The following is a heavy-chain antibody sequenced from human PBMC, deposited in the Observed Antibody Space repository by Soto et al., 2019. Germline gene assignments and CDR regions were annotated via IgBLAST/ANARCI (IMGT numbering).Heavy chain of an antibody. J-gene: IGHJ4*02. Sequence: GGSLRLSCAASGFTFSSYVMSWVRQAPGKGLEWVSSISGSGGTTFYADSVQGRFTISRDNSKNTLHLQMNSLRAEDTAVYYCATSMVGANYFDYWGQGTLVTVSS. CDR3: ATSMVGANYFDY. CDR2: ISGSGGTT. CDR1: GFTFSSYV. V-gene: IGHV3-23*01. D-gene: IGHD1-26*01.